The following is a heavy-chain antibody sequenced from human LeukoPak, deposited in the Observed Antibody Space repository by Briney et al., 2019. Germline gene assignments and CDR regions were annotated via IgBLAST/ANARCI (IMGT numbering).Heavy chain of an antibody. Sequence: ASVKVSCKASGYTFTSYDINWVRQATGQGLEWMGWMNPNSGNTGYAQKFQGRVTITRNTSISTAYMELSSLRSEDTAVYHCARGGITMVRGVNGNNWFDPWGREPWSPSPQ. CDR2: MNPNSGNT. CDR3: ARGGITMVRGVNGNNWFDP. V-gene: IGHV1-8*03. D-gene: IGHD3-10*01. J-gene: IGHJ5*02. CDR1: GYTFTSYD.